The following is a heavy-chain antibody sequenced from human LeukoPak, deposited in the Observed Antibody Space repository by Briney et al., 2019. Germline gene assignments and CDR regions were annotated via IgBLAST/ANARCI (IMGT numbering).Heavy chain of an antibody. J-gene: IGHJ4*02. CDR3: ARVAGVRGVQLDY. D-gene: IGHD3-10*01. V-gene: IGHV1-46*01. Sequence: ASVRVSCKASGYTFTNYYMHWVRQAPGQGLEWMGTINPSGSSTNYAQKFQGRVTLTRDTSTSTVHMELSSLRSEDTAVYYCARVAGVRGVQLDYWGQGTLVTVSS. CDR2: INPSGSST. CDR1: GYTFTNYY.